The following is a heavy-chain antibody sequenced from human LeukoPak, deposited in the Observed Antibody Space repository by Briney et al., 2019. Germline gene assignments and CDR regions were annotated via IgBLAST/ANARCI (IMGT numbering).Heavy chain of an antibody. D-gene: IGHD6-13*01. CDR1: GGSVSSGSYY. Sequence: SETLSLTCTVSGGSVSSGSYYWGWIRQPPGKGLEWIGRIYYSGTYYNPSLKSRVTISVDTSKNQFSLKLSSVTAADTAVYYCARGGDGYSSWLGAFDIWGQGTMVTVSS. CDR2: IYYSGT. V-gene: IGHV4-39*07. J-gene: IGHJ3*02. CDR3: ARGGDGYSSWLGAFDI.